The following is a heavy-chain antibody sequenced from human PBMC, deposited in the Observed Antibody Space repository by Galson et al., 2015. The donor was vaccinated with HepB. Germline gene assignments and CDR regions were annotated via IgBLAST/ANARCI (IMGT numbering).Heavy chain of an antibody. CDR2: IRYDGSNK. Sequence: SLRLSCAASGFTFSSYGMHWVRQAPGKGLEWVAFIRYDGSNKYYADSVKGRFTISRDNSKNTLYLQMSSLRAEDTAVYYCVKGVLAVRGLTFDYWGQGTLVTVSS. CDR1: GFTFSSYG. D-gene: IGHD3-10*01. CDR3: VKGVLAVRGLTFDY. V-gene: IGHV3-30*02. J-gene: IGHJ4*02.